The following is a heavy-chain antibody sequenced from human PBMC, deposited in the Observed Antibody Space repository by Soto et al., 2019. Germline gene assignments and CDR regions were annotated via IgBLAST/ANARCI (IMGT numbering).Heavy chain of an antibody. V-gene: IGHV2-5*02. CDR1: GFSLTTSGVG. D-gene: IGHD5-18*01. J-gene: IGHJ5*02. CDR3: AHKGGFGYPES. Sequence: QITLKESGPMLVKPTQALTLTCTCSGFSLTTSGVGVGWIRQPPGKALEWLALVYWDDDKRYSPSLTNRLTLSRETSKNPVVFTLTHVEPSDTGTYFCAHKGGFGYPESWGQGSMVTVSS. CDR2: VYWDDDK.